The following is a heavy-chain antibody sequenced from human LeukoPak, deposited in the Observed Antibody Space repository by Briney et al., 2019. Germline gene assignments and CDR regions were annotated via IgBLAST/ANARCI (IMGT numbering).Heavy chain of an antibody. D-gene: IGHD4-17*01. CDR2: ISSSSAYI. CDR1: GFTFSSYS. CDR3: ARESGNDYGEGFDI. V-gene: IGHV3-21*01. J-gene: IGHJ3*02. Sequence: GGSLRLSCAASGFTFSSYSMNWVRQAPGKGLEWVSSISSSSAYIYYADSVKGRFTISRDNAKNSLYLQMNSLRAEDTAVCYCARESGNDYGEGFDIWGQGTMVTVSS.